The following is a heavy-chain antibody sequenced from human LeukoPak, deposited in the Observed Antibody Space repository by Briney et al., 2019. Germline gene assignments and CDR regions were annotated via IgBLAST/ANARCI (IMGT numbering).Heavy chain of an antibody. Sequence: SQTLSLTCAISGDSVSRNSVTWNWIRQSPSRGLEWLARTDYRSKWYIDYAASVKSRISVIPDTSENQLSLHLNSVTPEDSAVYYCARFASGSHADYWGQGILVTVSS. CDR2: TDYRSKWYI. CDR3: ARFASGSHADY. J-gene: IGHJ4*02. D-gene: IGHD3-16*01. CDR1: GDSVSRNSVT. V-gene: IGHV6-1*01.